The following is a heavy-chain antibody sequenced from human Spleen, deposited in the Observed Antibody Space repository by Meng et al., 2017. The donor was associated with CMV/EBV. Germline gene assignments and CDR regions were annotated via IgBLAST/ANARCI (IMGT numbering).Heavy chain of an antibody. J-gene: IGHJ5*02. CDR3: AREVAAADDP. CDR1: GYTFTTFD. CDR2: ISAYNGNT. Sequence: ASVKVSCKASGYTFTTFDINWVRQAPGQGLEWMGWISAYNGNTNYAQKLQGRVTMTTDTSTSTAYMELRSLRSDDTAVYYCAREVAAADDPWGQGTLVTVSS. D-gene: IGHD6-13*01. V-gene: IGHV1-18*01.